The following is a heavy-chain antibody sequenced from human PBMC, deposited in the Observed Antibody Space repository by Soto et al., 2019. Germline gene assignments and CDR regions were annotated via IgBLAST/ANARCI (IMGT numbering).Heavy chain of an antibody. CDR1: GGSISSYY. CDR2: SYYSGST. V-gene: IGHV4-59*01. CDR3: ARSYDYVWGSYRNAYYFDY. Sequence: PSETLSLTCTVSGGSISSYYWSWIRQPPGKGLEWIGYSYYSGSTNYNPSLKSRVTISVDTSKNQFSLKLSSVTAADTAVYYCARSYDYVWGSYRNAYYFDYWGQGTLVTVSS. D-gene: IGHD3-16*02. J-gene: IGHJ4*02.